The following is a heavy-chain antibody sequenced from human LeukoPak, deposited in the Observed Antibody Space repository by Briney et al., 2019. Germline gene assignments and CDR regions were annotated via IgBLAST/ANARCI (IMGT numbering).Heavy chain of an antibody. V-gene: IGHV3-49*04. D-gene: IGHD3-10*01. Sequence: PGGSLRLSCTSSGFTFGDYAVSWVRQAPGKGLEWVCFIRSKAYGGTTENAASVKGRFTISRDDSKSIAYLQMNSLKTEDTAVYYCTRDPLHYYGSGSYYHFDYWGQGTLVTVSS. J-gene: IGHJ4*02. CDR1: GFTFGDYA. CDR2: IRSKAYGGTT. CDR3: TRDPLHYYGSGSYYHFDY.